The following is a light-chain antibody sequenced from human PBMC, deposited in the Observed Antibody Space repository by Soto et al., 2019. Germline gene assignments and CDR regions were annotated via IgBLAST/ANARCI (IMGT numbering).Light chain of an antibody. CDR1: SSDIGAGYD. V-gene: IGLV1-40*01. CDR2: GNN. CDR3: QSYDSSLSGYV. Sequence: QSVLTQPPSVSGAPGQRVTISCTGSSSDIGAGYDVHWYQHLPGTAPKLLIHGNNNRPSGVPDRSSGSKSGTSASLAITGLQAEDEADYYCQSYDSSLSGYVFGTGTKLTVL. J-gene: IGLJ1*01.